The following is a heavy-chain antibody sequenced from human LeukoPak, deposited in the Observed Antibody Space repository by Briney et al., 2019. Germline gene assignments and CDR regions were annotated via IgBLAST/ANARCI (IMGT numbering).Heavy chain of an antibody. D-gene: IGHD1-14*01. CDR3: STGTDFDF. V-gene: IGHV3-15*01. J-gene: IGHJ4*02. CDR1: GFTFSTYA. CDR2: IKSKTDGATT. Sequence: WGSLRLSCAASGFTFSTYAMSWVRQAPGKGLEWVGRIKSKTDGATTDYAAPVKGRFTISRDDSKNILYLQMTSLKTEDTDVYYCSTGTDFDFWGQGTLVTISS.